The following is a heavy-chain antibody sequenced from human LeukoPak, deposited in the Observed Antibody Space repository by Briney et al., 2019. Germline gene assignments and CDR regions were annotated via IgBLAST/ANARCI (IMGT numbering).Heavy chain of an antibody. V-gene: IGHV3-21*01. CDR1: GFTFSSYS. Sequence: PGRSLRLSRAASGFTFSSYSMSWARQAPGKGLEWLSSISSSSSYIYYADSVKGRFTISRDNAKNSLYLQMNSLRAEDTAVYYYARSWEVLYYFDYWGQGTLVTVSS. CDR2: ISSSSSYI. D-gene: IGHD1-26*01. J-gene: IGHJ4*02. CDR3: ARSWEVLYYFDY.